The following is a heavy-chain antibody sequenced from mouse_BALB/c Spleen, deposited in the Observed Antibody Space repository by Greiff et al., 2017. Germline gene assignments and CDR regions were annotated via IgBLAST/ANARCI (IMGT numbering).Heavy chain of an antibody. J-gene: IGHJ4*01. CDR3: ARGGYGLYYAMDY. D-gene: IGHD1-1*01. V-gene: IGHV2-9*02. CDR1: GFSLTSYG. Sequence: VKLQESGPGLVAPSQSLSITCTVSGFSLTSYGVHWVRQPPGKGLEWLGVIWAGGSTNYNSALMSRLSISKDNSKSQVFLKMNSLQTDDTAMYYCARGGYGLYYAMDYWGQGTSVTVSS. CDR2: IWAGGST.